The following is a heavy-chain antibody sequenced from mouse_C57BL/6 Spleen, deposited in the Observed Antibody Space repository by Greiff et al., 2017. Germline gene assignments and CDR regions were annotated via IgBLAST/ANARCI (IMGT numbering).Heavy chain of an antibody. D-gene: IGHD1-1*01. CDR3: ARCGSSPYWFFGV. V-gene: IGHV14-2*01. CDR1: GFNIKDYY. J-gene: IGHJ1*03. Sequence: VQLKQSGAELVKPGASVKLSCTASGFNIKDYYMHWVKQRTEQGLEWIGRIDPEDGETKYAPKFQGKATITAETSSNTAYLHLRSRTSEDAAVYYCARCGSSPYWFFGVWGTGTTGTGS. CDR2: IDPEDGET.